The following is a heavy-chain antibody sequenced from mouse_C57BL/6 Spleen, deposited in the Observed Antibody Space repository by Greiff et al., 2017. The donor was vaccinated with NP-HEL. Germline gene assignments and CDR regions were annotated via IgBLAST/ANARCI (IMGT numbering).Heavy chain of an antibody. J-gene: IGHJ4*01. V-gene: IGHV2-6-1*01. CDR1: GFSLTSYG. CDR3: ARHGSNYLYYYAMDY. D-gene: IGHD2-5*01. CDR2: IWSDGST. Sequence: VHLVESGPGLVAPSQSLSITCTVSGFSLTSYGVHWVRQPPGKGLEWLVVIWSDGSTTYNSALKSRLSISKDNSKSQVFLKMNSLQTDDPAMYYCARHGSNYLYYYAMDYWGQGTSVTVSS.